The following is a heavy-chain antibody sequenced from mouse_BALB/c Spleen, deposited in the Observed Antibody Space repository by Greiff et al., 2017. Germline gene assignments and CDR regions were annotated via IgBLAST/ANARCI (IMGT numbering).Heavy chain of an antibody. V-gene: IGHV14-1*02. CDR2: IDPENGNT. J-gene: IGHJ3*01. Sequence: VQLQLSGAELVRPGALVKLSCKASGFNIKDYYMHWVKQRPEQGLEWIGWIDPENGNTIYDPKFQGKASITADTSSNTAYLQLSSLTSEDTAVYYCARMITTTFAYWGQGTLVTVSA. CDR1: GFNIKDYY. CDR3: ARMITTTFAY. D-gene: IGHD2-4*01.